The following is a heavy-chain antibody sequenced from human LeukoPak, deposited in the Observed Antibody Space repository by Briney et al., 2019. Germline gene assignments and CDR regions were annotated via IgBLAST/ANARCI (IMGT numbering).Heavy chain of an antibody. D-gene: IGHD2-15*01. Sequence: SETLSLTCSVSGGSISSTDYYWGWIRQPPGKGREWTVSIYYTGSTFYNPSLKSRVTISADTSKNQLSLKLSSVTAADTALYYCARVDAQGVASPWGQGTLVTVSS. J-gene: IGHJ5*02. CDR3: ARVDAQGVASP. CDR1: GGSISSTDYY. CDR2: IYYTGST. V-gene: IGHV4-39*01.